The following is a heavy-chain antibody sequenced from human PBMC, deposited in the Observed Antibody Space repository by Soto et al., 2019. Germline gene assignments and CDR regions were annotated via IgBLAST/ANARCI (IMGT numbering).Heavy chain of an antibody. CDR2: LLHSGTT. Sequence: QVQLQESGPGLVKPSGTLSLTCAVSGDSISSPKWWTWLRQPPGKGLEWIGDLLHSGTTNYNPSLMSGVTLAVNKPQNQFSLKLPSVTAADTAIYYCAYSTGWYRHDVWGQGTSVTVSS. CDR1: GDSISSPKW. CDR3: AYSTGWYRHDV. J-gene: IGHJ3*01. V-gene: IGHV4-4*02. D-gene: IGHD6-19*01.